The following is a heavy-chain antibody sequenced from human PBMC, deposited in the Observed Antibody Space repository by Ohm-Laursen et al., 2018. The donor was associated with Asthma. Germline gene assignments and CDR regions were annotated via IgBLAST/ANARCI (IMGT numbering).Heavy chain of an antibody. D-gene: IGHD3-3*01. Sequence: SLRLSCAASGFIFSSYHMTWVRQAPGKGPEWVAVGGSYYDGGLKYYADSVNGRFTVSRDDSKNTLYLQMNSLRPDDTAVYYCARDVMEWYLPAFDFWGQGTLVTVSS. CDR1: GFIFSSYH. V-gene: IGHV3-30-3*01. CDR2: GGSYYDGGLK. J-gene: IGHJ4*02. CDR3: ARDVMEWYLPAFDF.